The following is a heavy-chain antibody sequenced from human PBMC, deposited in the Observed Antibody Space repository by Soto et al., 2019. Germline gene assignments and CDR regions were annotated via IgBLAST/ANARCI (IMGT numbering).Heavy chain of an antibody. J-gene: IGHJ4*02. V-gene: IGHV4-59*08. CDR1: GWSISSYY. D-gene: IGHD5-12*01. CDR3: ARHYGDGYDYLDY. Sequence: QVQLQESGPGLVKPSETLSLTCTVSGWSISSYYWSWIRQPPGKGLEWIGYIYYRANPNYNPSLKSRVTISQDTSTNQFSLKLSSVTAADTAVYYCARHYGDGYDYLDYWGQGTLVTVSS. CDR2: IYYRANP.